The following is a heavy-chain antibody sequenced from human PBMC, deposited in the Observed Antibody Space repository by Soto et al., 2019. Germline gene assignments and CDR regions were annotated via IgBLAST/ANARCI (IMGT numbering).Heavy chain of an antibody. CDR1: GFTFSSYA. Sequence: GSLRLSCAASGFTFSSYAMSWVRQTPGKGLEWVSAITGGGDDTYHADSVKGRFTISRDNSKSTLYLQMNTLGVEDTAVYFCAKGSSSSRPYYFDYWGQGTLVTVSS. D-gene: IGHD2-2*01. J-gene: IGHJ4*02. CDR3: AKGSSSSRPYYFDY. CDR2: ITGGGDDT. V-gene: IGHV3-23*01.